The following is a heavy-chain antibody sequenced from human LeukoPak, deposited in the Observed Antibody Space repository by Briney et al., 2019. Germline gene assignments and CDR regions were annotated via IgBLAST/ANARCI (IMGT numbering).Heavy chain of an antibody. Sequence: GGSLRLSCAASGFTVSSNYMSWVRQAPGKGLEWVSAISGSGGSTYYADSVKGRFTISRDNSKNTLYLQMNSLRAEDTAVYYCAKSGYSYGIFDYWGQGTLVTVSS. J-gene: IGHJ4*02. CDR2: ISGSGGST. CDR1: GFTVSSNY. V-gene: IGHV3-23*01. CDR3: AKSGYSYGIFDY. D-gene: IGHD5-18*01.